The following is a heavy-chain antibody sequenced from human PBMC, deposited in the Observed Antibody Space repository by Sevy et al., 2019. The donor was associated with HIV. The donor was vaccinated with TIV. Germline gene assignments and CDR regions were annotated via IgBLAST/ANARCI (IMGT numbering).Heavy chain of an antibody. J-gene: IGHJ4*02. D-gene: IGHD6-13*01. V-gene: IGHV3-23*01. Sequence: GGSLRLSCAASGFTFSSYDMSWVRQAPGKGLEWVSGISPTGGTTHYAESVKGRFIISRGNSKKTLFLQMNSLRAEDTALYYCAKDLEQQLGPDYWGQGTQVTVSS. CDR2: ISPTGGTT. CDR3: AKDLEQQLGPDY. CDR1: GFTFSSYD.